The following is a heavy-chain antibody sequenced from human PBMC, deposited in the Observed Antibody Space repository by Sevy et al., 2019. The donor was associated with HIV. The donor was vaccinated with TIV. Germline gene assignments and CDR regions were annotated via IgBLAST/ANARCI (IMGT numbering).Heavy chain of an antibody. CDR3: ARGGLPQGLYCSGGSCSRGAFDI. J-gene: IGHJ3*02. V-gene: IGHV4-30-2*01. Sequence: SETLSLTCAVSGGSIGSGGYSWSWIQQPPGKGLEWIGYIYHSGSTYYNPSLKSRVTISVDRSKNQFSLKLSSVTAADTAVYYCARGGLPQGLYCSGGSCSRGAFDIWGQGTMVTVSS. D-gene: IGHD2-15*01. CDR1: GGSIGSGGYS. CDR2: IYHSGST.